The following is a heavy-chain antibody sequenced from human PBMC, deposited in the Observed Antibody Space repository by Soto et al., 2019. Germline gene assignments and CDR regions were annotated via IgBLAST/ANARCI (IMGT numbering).Heavy chain of an antibody. Sequence: GGSLILSCAASGFTFSSYDMSWVRQAPGKGLEWVSGVSASGSITSYADSAKGRFTISRDNAKNTVFLQMSSLRAEDTAVYFCAKGDCSGGRCYRGFDYWGQGTLVTVSS. J-gene: IGHJ4*02. D-gene: IGHD2-15*01. V-gene: IGHV3-23*01. CDR1: GFTFSSYD. CDR3: AKGDCSGGRCYRGFDY. CDR2: VSASGSIT.